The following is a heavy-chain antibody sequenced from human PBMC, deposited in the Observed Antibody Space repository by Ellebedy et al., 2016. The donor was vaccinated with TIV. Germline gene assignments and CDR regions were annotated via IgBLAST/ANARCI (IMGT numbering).Heavy chain of an antibody. CDR1: GFKFGDYY. D-gene: IGHD1-26*01. CDR2: ISKNSGSV. Sequence: PGGSLRLSCAASGFKFGDYYMYWVRQAPGKGLEWVSGISKNSGSVGYADPVKGRFTISRDKSENTLYLQMNSLRPEDTAVFYCARGLATWPTDAFDIWGQGTMVTVSS. CDR3: ARGLATWPTDAFDI. J-gene: IGHJ3*02. V-gene: IGHV3-9*01.